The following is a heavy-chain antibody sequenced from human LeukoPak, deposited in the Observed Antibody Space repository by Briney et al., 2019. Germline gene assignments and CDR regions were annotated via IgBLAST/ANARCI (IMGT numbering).Heavy chain of an antibody. CDR2: ISSNGDNT. J-gene: IGHJ3*02. CDR3: VGELLTAAGTVGAFDI. Sequence: GGSLRLSCSASGFTFSRYAMHWVRQAPGKGLEYVSAISSNGDNTYYGDSVKGRFTISRDNSKSTLFLQMSSLAAEDTAVYYCVGELLTAAGTVGAFDIWGQGTMVTVSS. CDR1: GFTFSRYA. D-gene: IGHD6-13*01. V-gene: IGHV3-64*04.